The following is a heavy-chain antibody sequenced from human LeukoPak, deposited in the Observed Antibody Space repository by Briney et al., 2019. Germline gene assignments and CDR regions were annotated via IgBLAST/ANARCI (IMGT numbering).Heavy chain of an antibody. CDR2: VYPGDSDT. CDR1: GYSFTSYW. V-gene: IGHV5-51*01. J-gene: IGHJ4*02. CDR3: ARRADYYDSSGSAYYFDY. D-gene: IGHD3-22*01. Sequence: GVSLKISCKGSGYSFTSYWIGWVRQMSGKGLEWMGIVYPGDSDTRDSPSVQGQVSISADKSISTAYLQWSSLKASDTAMYYCARRADYYDSSGSAYYFDYWGQGTLVTVSS.